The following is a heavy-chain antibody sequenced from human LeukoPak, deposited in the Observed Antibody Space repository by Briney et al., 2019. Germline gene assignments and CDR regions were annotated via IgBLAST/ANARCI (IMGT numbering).Heavy chain of an antibody. CDR3: ARHLRTDYIWGSYRIGSWFDP. J-gene: IGHJ5*02. D-gene: IGHD3-16*02. CDR1: GGSFSDYY. CDR2: INHSGST. Sequence: SETLSLTCAVYGGSFSDYYWSWIRQPPGKGLEWIGEINHSGSTNYNPSLKSRVTISVDTSKNQFSLKLSSVTAADTAVYYCARHLRTDYIWGSYRIGSWFDPWGQGTLVIVSS. V-gene: IGHV4-34*01.